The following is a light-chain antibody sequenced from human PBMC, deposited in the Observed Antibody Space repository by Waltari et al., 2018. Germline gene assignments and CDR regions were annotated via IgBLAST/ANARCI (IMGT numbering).Light chain of an antibody. CDR2: DDS. V-gene: IGLV3-21*02. CDR3: QVWDSSSDPGYV. CDR1: NIGSKS. Sequence: SYVLTQPPSVSVAPGQTARITCGGNNIGSKSLHWYQQKPGQAPGLVVYDDSDRPSGIPERFSGSNSGNTATLTISRVEAGDEADYYCQVWDSSSDPGYVFGTGTKVTVL. J-gene: IGLJ1*01.